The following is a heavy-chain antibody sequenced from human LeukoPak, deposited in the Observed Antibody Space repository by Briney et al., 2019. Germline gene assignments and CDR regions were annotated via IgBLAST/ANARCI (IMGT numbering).Heavy chain of an antibody. CDR3: ARRPGSIAVAGQADY. Sequence: SETLSLTCTVSGGSISSSSYYWGWIRQPPGKGLEWIGSIYYSGSTYYNPSLKSRVTISVDTSKNQFSLKLSSVTAADTAVYYCARRPGSIAVAGQADYWGQGTLVTVSS. V-gene: IGHV4-39*01. CDR1: GGSISSSSYY. D-gene: IGHD6-19*01. CDR2: IYYSGST. J-gene: IGHJ4*02.